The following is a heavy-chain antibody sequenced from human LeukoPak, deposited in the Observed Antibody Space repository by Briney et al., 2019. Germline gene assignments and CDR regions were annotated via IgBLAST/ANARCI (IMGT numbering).Heavy chain of an antibody. V-gene: IGHV3-23*01. Sequence: GGSLRLSCAASGFTFSSYDMTWVRQTPGKGLEWVALISRSGGTTYYADSVKGRFTISRDNSKNTLYLQMNSLRAEDTAEYYCAKRGAKEAYYYYYYMDVWGKGTTVTVSS. CDR3: AKRGAKEAYYYYYYMDV. D-gene: IGHD4/OR15-4a*01. J-gene: IGHJ6*03. CDR1: GFTFSSYD. CDR2: ISRSGGTT.